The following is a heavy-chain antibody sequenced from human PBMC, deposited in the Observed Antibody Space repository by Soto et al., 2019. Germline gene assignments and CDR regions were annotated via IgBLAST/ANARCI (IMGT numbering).Heavy chain of an antibody. CDR3: TRTDAMDV. CDR1: GFIFNTYS. V-gene: IGHV3-48*01. CDR2: ISSSSGSI. Sequence: PGGSLRLSCAASGFIFNTYSMNWVRRAPGKGLEWVSYISSSSGSIYYSDSMEGRFTISRDNARNSLYLQMNSLRAEDTAVYYCTRTDAMDVWGQGTTVTVSS. J-gene: IGHJ6*02.